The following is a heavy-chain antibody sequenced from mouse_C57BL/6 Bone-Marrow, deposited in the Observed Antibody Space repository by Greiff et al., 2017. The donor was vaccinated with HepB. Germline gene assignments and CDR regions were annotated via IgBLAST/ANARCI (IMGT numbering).Heavy chain of an antibody. Sequence: EVKLVESGGGLVKPGGSLKLSCAASGFTFSSYAMSWVRQTPEKRLEWVATISDGGSYTYYPDNVKGRFTISRDNAKNNLYLQMSHLKSEDTAMYYCARPLTGTAWFAYWGQGTLVTVSA. CDR3: ARPLTGTAWFAY. CDR1: GFTFSSYA. CDR2: ISDGGSYT. J-gene: IGHJ3*01. D-gene: IGHD4-1*01. V-gene: IGHV5-4*03.